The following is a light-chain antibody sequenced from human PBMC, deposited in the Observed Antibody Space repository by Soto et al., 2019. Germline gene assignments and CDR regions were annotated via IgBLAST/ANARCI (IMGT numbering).Light chain of an antibody. CDR3: QQYYDLPPLT. CDR2: DAS. V-gene: IGKV1-33*01. Sequence: DVQLTQSPSSLSASVGDRVTITCQASQDITTYLHWYQQKPGKAPKLLISDASSLAPGDTSRFSGSGSGTEFSFTISSLQPEDSGIYYCQQYYDLPPLTFGGGSTVE. J-gene: IGKJ4*01. CDR1: QDITTY.